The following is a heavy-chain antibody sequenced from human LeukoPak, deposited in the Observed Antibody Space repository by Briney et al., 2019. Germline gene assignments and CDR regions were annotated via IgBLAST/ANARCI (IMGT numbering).Heavy chain of an antibody. CDR2: IYYSGST. CDR1: GGSISSSSYY. V-gene: IGHV4-39*01. J-gene: IGHJ4*02. D-gene: IGHD1-26*01. Sequence: SQTLSLTCTVSGGSISSSSYYWGWIRQPPGKGLEWIGSIYYSGSTYYNPSLKSRVTISVDTSKNQFSLKLSSVTAADTAVYYCASGARRELPHFDYWGQGTPVTVSS. CDR3: ASGARRELPHFDY.